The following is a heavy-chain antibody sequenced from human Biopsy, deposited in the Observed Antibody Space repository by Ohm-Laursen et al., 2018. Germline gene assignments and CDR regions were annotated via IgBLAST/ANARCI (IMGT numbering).Heavy chain of an antibody. CDR1: GGPIRGSTYY. CDR2: VYYSGST. Sequence: SDTLSLTCNVSGGPIRGSTYYWGWLRQPPGKGLEWIGHVYYSGSTFYNSSLESRVTVSVDTSKNQFHLRLTSMSASDTAVYYCARHSLDDFWSGAHYYFDYWGLGTLVTVSS. J-gene: IGHJ4*02. D-gene: IGHD3-3*01. CDR3: ARHSLDDFWSGAHYYFDY. V-gene: IGHV4-39*01.